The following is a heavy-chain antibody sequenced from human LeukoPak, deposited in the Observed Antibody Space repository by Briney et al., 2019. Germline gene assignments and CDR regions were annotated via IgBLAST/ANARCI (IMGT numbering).Heavy chain of an antibody. D-gene: IGHD6-19*01. J-gene: IGHJ6*02. V-gene: IGHV3-33*01. CDR2: IWYDGSNK. Sequence: GGSLRLSCAASGFTFSSYGMHWVRQAPGKGLEWVAVIWYDGSNKYYADSVKGRFTISRDNSKNTLYLQMNSLRAEDTAVYYCAQTPGIAVAGTPMGFYYYGMDVWGQGTTVTVSS. CDR3: AQTPGIAVAGTPMGFYYYGMDV. CDR1: GFTFSSYG.